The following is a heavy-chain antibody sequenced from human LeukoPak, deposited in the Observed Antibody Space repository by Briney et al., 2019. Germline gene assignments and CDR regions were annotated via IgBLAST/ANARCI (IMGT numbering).Heavy chain of an antibody. V-gene: IGHV1-46*01. CDR3: ARAGVWDYSDSSGYHNAAFDI. D-gene: IGHD3-22*01. CDR1: GYTFTSYY. J-gene: IGHJ3*02. Sequence: VASVKVSCKASGYTFTSYYMHWVRQAPGQGLEWMGIINPSGGSTSYAQKFQGRVTMTRDTSTSTVYMELSSLRSEDTAVYYCARAGVWDYSDSSGYHNAAFDIWGQGTMVTVSS. CDR2: INPSGGST.